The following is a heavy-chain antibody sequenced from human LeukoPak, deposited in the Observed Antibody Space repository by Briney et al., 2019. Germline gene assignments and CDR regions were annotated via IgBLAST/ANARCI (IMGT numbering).Heavy chain of an antibody. CDR3: ARVSTWLRLPDY. Sequence: SETLSLTCAVSGYSISSGYYWGWIRQPPGKGLEWIGSIYHSGSTYYNPSLKSRVTISVDTSKNQFSLKLSSVTAADTAVYYCARVSTWLRLPDYWGQGTLVTVSS. V-gene: IGHV4-38-2*01. CDR2: IYHSGST. J-gene: IGHJ4*02. CDR1: GYSISSGYY. D-gene: IGHD5-12*01.